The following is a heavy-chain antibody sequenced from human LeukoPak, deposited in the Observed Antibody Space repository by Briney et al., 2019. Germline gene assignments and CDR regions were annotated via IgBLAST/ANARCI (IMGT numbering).Heavy chain of an antibody. CDR1: GFTFSSYA. J-gene: IGHJ6*03. CDR2: ISGSGGST. CDR3: ARVRAPYYYYYYYMDV. Sequence: GGSLRLSCAASGFTFSSYAMSWVRQAPGKGLEWVSAISGSGGSTYYADSVKGRFTISRDNSKNTLYLQMNSLRAEDTAVYYCARVRAPYYYYYYYMDVWGKGTTVTVSS. V-gene: IGHV3-23*01.